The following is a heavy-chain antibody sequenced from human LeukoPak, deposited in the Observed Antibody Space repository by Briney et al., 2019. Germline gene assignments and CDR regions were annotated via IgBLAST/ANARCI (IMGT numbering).Heavy chain of an antibody. J-gene: IGHJ4*02. V-gene: IGHV4-59*01. CDR2: IYYSGST. CDR1: GGSISSYY. Sequence: SETLSLTCTVSGGSISSYYWSWIRQPPGKGLEWIGYIYYSGSTNYNPSLKSRVTISVDTSKNQFSLKLSSVTAADTAVYYCAGTRTNKYYYGSGTFDYWGQGTLVTVSS. D-gene: IGHD3-10*01. CDR3: AGTRTNKYYYGSGTFDY.